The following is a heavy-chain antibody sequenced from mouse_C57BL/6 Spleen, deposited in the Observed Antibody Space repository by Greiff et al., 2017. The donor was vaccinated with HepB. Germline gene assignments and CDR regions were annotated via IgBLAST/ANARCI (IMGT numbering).Heavy chain of an antibody. CDR2: ISSGGSYT. Sequence: EVQLVESGGDLVKPGGSLKLSCAASGFTFSSYGMSWVRQTPDKRLEWVATISSGGSYTYYPDSVKGRFTISRDNAKNTLYLQMSSLKSEDTAMYYCARQGYGDYYAMDYWGQGTSVTVSS. CDR1: GFTFSSYG. D-gene: IGHD3-1*01. CDR3: ARQGYGDYYAMDY. V-gene: IGHV5-6*01. J-gene: IGHJ4*01.